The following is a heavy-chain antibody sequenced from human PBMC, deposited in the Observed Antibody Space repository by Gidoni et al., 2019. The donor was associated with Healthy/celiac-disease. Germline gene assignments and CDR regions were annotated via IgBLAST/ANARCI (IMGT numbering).Heavy chain of an antibody. Sequence: EVQLVESGGGLVKPGGSLRLSCAASGFPFRNAWMSWVRQAPGKGLEWVGRIKSKTDGGTTDYAAPVKGRFTISRDDSKNTLYLQMNSLKTEDTAVYYCTTGKEGYYFDYWGQGTLVTVSS. CDR3: TTGKEGYYFDY. V-gene: IGHV3-15*01. J-gene: IGHJ4*02. CDR1: GFPFRNAW. CDR2: IKSKTDGGTT.